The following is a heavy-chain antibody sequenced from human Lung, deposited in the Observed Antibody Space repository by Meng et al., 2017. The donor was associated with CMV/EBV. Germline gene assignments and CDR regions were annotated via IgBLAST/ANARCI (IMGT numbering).Heavy chain of an antibody. Sequence: GGSLRLXCAASGFTFSSYWMSWVRQAPGKGLERVANIKQDGSEKYYVDSVKGRFTISRDNAKNSLYLQMNSLRAEDTAVYYCARVSGIAVTGTLGFGYYYYGMHVWXQGTTVTVSS. CDR3: ARVSGIAVTGTLGFGYYYYGMHV. CDR2: IKQDGSEK. D-gene: IGHD6-19*01. V-gene: IGHV3-7*01. J-gene: IGHJ6*02. CDR1: GFTFSSYW.